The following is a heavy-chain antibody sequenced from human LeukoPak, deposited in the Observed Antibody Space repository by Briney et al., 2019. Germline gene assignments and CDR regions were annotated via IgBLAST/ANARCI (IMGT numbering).Heavy chain of an antibody. CDR1: GFTFSSYW. V-gene: IGHV3-7*01. Sequence: GGSLRLSCAASGFTFSSYWMSWVRQAPGKGLEWVANIKQDGSEKYYVDSVKGRFTISRDNAKNSLYLQMNSLRAEDTAVYYCARENLLLWFGELVLQKGDAFDIWGQGTMVTVSS. CDR2: IKQDGSEK. D-gene: IGHD3-10*01. J-gene: IGHJ3*02. CDR3: ARENLLLWFGELVLQKGDAFDI.